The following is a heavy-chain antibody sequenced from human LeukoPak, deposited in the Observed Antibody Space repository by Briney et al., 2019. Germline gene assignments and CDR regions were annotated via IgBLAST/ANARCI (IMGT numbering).Heavy chain of an antibody. V-gene: IGHV4-4*07. Sequence: SETLSLTCTVSGGSITGHYWSWIRQPAGKGLEWIGRIYNNEYTNYNPSLKSRVTISVDTSKNQFSLNLSSVTAADTAVYYCARHTLVAASSFDYWGRGTLVTVSS. CDR3: ARHTLVAASSFDY. CDR2: IYNNEYT. D-gene: IGHD2-15*01. J-gene: IGHJ4*02. CDR1: GGSITGHY.